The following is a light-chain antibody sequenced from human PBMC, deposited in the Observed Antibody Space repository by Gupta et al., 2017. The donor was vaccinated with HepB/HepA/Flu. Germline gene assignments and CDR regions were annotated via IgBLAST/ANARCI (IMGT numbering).Light chain of an antibody. J-gene: IGKJ3*01. Sequence: EIVLTQSPATLSLSPGERATLSCRASQSVNSYLAWYQHKPGQAPRLLIYDASNRSTGIPARCSGRGDGTDVNVTISSREPEDFEVYYCQQRSNGHPKFTFGHGTKVDIK. V-gene: IGKV3-11*01. CDR3: QQRSNGHPKFT. CDR1: QSVNSY. CDR2: DAS.